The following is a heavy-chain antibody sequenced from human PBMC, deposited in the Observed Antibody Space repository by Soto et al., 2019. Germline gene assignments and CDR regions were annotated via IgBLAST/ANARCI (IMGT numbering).Heavy chain of an antibody. V-gene: IGHV3-33*01. J-gene: IGHJ6*02. Sequence: PGGSLRLSCAASGFTFSSYGMHWVRQAPGKGLEWVAVIWYDGSNKYYADSVKGRFTISRDNSKNTLYLQMNSLRAEDTAVYYCARDAGLQGKARGVIMPHSGGGMDVWAQGITVTVSS. D-gene: IGHD3-10*01. CDR2: IWYDGSNK. CDR1: GFTFSSYG. CDR3: ARDAGLQGKARGVIMPHSGGGMDV.